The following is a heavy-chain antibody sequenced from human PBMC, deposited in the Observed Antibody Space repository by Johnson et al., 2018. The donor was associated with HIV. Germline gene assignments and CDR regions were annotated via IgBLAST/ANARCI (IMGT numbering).Heavy chain of an antibody. V-gene: IGHV3-9*01. CDR3: ANDKGSSSWSGLDI. CDR2: ISWNSGSI. Sequence: VQLVESGGGLVQPGRSLRLSCAASGFTFDDYAMHWVRQAPGKGLEWVSGISWNSGSIAYADSVKGRFTISRDNAKNSLYLQMNSLRAEDTALYYCANDKGSSSWSGLDIWGQGTMVTVSS. D-gene: IGHD6-13*01. CDR1: GFTFDDYA. J-gene: IGHJ3*02.